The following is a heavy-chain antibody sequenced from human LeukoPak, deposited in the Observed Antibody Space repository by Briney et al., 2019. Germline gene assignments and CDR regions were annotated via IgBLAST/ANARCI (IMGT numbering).Heavy chain of an antibody. Sequence: GGSLRLSCVTSGLTISNYNMTRARKAPGKGLEWVSFISSRSTYISYADSMKGRFTISRDNAKNSLFLQMNSLSAEDAAVYYCAASDGSFDYWGQGTLVTVSS. CDR3: AASDGSFDY. CDR1: GLTISNYN. J-gene: IGHJ4*02. V-gene: IGHV3-21*01. CDR2: ISSRSTYI. D-gene: IGHD5-24*01.